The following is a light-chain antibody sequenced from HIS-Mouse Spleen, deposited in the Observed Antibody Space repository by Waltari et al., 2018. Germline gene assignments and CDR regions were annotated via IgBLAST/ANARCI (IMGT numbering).Light chain of an antibody. CDR1: SSDVGGSNF. CDR3: SSYAGSNNWV. J-gene: IGLJ3*02. CDR2: EVS. V-gene: IGLV2-8*01. Sequence: QSALTQPPSASGSPGQPVTISCPGTSSDVGGSNFVSWYQQHPGKAPKLMIYEVSKRPSGVPARFSGSKSGNTASLTVSGLQAEDEADYYCSSYAGSNNWVFGGGTKLTVL.